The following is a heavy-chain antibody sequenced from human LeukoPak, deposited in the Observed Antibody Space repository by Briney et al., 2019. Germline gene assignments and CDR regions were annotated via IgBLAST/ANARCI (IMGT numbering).Heavy chain of an antibody. J-gene: IGHJ6*02. CDR2: IYYSGST. CDR1: GGSISSSSYY. V-gene: IGHV4-61*05. CDR3: ASLAYCGGDCYPGGYYGMDV. D-gene: IGHD2-21*02. Sequence: SETLSLTCTVSGGSISSSSYYWGWIRQPPGKGLEWIGYIYYSGSTNYNPSLKSRVTISVDTSKNQFSLKLSSVTAADTAVYYCASLAYCGGDCYPGGYYGMDVWGQGTTVTVSS.